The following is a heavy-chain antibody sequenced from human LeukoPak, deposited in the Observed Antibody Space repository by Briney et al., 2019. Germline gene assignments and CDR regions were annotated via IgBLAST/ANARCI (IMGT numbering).Heavy chain of an antibody. D-gene: IGHD3-9*01. CDR1: GFTFSSYA. Sequence: GSLRLSCAASGFTFSSYAMSWVRQAPGKGLEWVSAISGSGGSTYYADSVKGRFTISRDNAKNSLYLQMNALRYEDTAIYYCARDHDWAFDLWGQGTLVTVSS. J-gene: IGHJ4*02. CDR3: ARDHDWAFDL. V-gene: IGHV3-23*01. CDR2: ISGSGGST.